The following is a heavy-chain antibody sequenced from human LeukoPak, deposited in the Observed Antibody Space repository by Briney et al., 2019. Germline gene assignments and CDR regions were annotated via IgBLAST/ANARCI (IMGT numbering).Heavy chain of an antibody. CDR3: AREGRVSGYDFDC. J-gene: IGHJ4*02. CDR2: INSDGSSI. D-gene: IGHD5-12*01. V-gene: IGHV3-74*03. Sequence: QWAYHAKRKGLVWVSRINSDGSSITYADSVKGRFTISRDNAKNTLYLQMNSLRVEDTAVYYCAREGRVSGYDFDCWGQGTLVTVSS.